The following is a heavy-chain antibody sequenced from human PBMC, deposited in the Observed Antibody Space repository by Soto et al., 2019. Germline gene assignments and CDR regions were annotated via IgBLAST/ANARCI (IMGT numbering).Heavy chain of an antibody. CDR1: GGTFSSYA. CDR2: IIPIFGTA. V-gene: IGHV1-69*13. CDR3: ASTNCSGGSCFAGWFDP. Sequence: SVKVSCKASGGTFSSYAISWVRQAPGQGLEWMGGIIPIFGTANYAQKFQGRVTITADESTSTAYMELSSMRSEDTAVYYCASTNCSGGSCFAGWFDPWGQGTLVTVSS. D-gene: IGHD2-15*01. J-gene: IGHJ5*02.